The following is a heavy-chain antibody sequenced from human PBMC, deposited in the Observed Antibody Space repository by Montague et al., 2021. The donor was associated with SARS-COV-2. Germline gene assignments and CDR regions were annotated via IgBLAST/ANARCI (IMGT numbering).Heavy chain of an antibody. D-gene: IGHD2-21*01. CDR1: GFTFSDYW. V-gene: IGHV3-74*01. CDR3: VRDGDHWDFDY. Sequence: SLRLSCAASGFTFSDYWMHWVRQAPGRGLAWVSRIKGDGTNTIYAGSVKGRFAISRDNAQNTVYLQMSSLRAEDAAVYYCVRDGDHWDFDYWGQGALVTVSS. CDR2: IKGDGTNT. J-gene: IGHJ4*02.